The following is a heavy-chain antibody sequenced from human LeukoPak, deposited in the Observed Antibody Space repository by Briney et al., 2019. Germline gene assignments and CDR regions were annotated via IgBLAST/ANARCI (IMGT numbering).Heavy chain of an antibody. CDR1: GFTFSSYG. D-gene: IGHD4-23*01. Sequence: GGSLRLSCAASGFTFSSYGMSWVRQAPGKGLEWVSEISGSGGGTYYADSVKGRFTISRDNSKNTLHLQMNSLRAEDTAVYYCARGSARDSGGNSGHDYWGQGTLVTVSS. J-gene: IGHJ4*02. V-gene: IGHV3-23*01. CDR3: ARGSARDSGGNSGHDY. CDR2: ISGSGGGT.